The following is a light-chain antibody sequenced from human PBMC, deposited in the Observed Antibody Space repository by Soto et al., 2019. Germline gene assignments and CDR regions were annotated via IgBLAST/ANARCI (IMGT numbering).Light chain of an antibody. V-gene: IGLV2-11*01. J-gene: IGLJ1*01. CDR2: DVT. Sequence: QSALTQPRSVSGSPGQSVTISCTGTSIDVGAYSYVSWYQQHPGKAPKLMIFDVTKRPSGVPDRFSGSKSGNTASLTISGLQAEDEADYYCCSYAGSYTYVFGSGTKLTVL. CDR3: CSYAGSYTYV. CDR1: SIDVGAYSY.